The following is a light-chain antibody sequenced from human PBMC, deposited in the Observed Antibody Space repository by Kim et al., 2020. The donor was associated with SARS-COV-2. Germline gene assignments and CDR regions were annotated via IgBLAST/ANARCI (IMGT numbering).Light chain of an antibody. CDR2: YDR. CDR1: NIDSKG. Sequence: APGRTARISCEGNNIDSKGVNWCQQKPGQAPVLVIYYDRDRPSGIPERFSGSNSGNTATLTISRVEAGDEADYYCHVWDGTSGQWVFGGGTQLTVL. J-gene: IGLJ3*02. V-gene: IGLV3-21*04. CDR3: HVWDGTSGQWV.